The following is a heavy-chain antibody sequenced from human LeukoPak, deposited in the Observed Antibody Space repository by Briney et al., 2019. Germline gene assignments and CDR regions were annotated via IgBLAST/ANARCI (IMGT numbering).Heavy chain of an antibody. CDR2: NSDDGGST. Sequence: PGGSLRLCCAAAGFTFRSYAMSWVRQAPGKGLEWVSANSDDGGSTYYADSVKGRFTISRDNSKNTLFLKMNSLRAEDTAVYYCARACSGGSCYLAAFDMWGRGTMVTVSS. D-gene: IGHD2-15*01. V-gene: IGHV3-23*01. CDR1: GFTFRSYA. CDR3: ARACSGGSCYLAAFDM. J-gene: IGHJ3*02.